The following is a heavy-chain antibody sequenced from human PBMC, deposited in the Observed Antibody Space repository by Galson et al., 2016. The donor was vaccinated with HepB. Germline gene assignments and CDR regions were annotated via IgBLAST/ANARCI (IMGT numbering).Heavy chain of an antibody. CDR2: IWYDGNNK. CDR3: ARGSSWGSH. V-gene: IGHV3-33*01. D-gene: IGHD6-13*01. CDR1: GFTFSSYG. J-gene: IGHJ4*02. Sequence: SLRLSCAASGFTFSSYGMHWVRQAPGKGLEWVALIWYDGNNKYYADSVKGRFTISRDNAKNSLYLQMNSLRAEDTAVYYCARGSSWGSHWGQGTLVTVSS.